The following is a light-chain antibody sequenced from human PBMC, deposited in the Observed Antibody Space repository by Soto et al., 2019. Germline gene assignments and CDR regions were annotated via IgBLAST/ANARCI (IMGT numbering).Light chain of an antibody. V-gene: IGKV3-15*01. Sequence: EIVLTQSPGTLSLSPGERATLSCRASESVTSRYLAWYQQKGGQAPRLLIYGASVRATGVPARFSGSGSGTEFTLTINSLQSEDYAVYFCQQYNNWPYTFGQGTKVDI. J-gene: IGKJ2*01. CDR2: GAS. CDR3: QQYNNWPYT. CDR1: ESVTSR.